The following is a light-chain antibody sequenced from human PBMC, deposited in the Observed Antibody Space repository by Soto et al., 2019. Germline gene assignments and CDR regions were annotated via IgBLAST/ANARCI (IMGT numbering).Light chain of an antibody. J-gene: IGLJ1*01. Sequence: QSALTQPRSVSGSPGQSVTISCSGTSSDVGGYHYVSWYQQHPGKAPKLMIYDVSKRPSRVPDRFSGAKSGNTASLTISGLQAEDEADYYCCSYAGSYVLGTGTKLTVL. CDR2: DVS. CDR3: CSYAGSYV. CDR1: SSDVGGYHY. V-gene: IGLV2-11*01.